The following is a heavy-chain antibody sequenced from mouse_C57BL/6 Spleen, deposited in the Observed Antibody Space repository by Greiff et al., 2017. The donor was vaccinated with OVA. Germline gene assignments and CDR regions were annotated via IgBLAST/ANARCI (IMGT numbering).Heavy chain of an antibody. Sequence: VQLKESGPVLVKPGASVKMSCKASGYTFTDYYMNWVKQSHGKSLEWIGVINPYNGGTSYNQKFKGKATLTVDKSSSTAYMELNSLTSEDSAVYYCARRLVTTTGYYYAMDYWGQGTSVTVSS. V-gene: IGHV1-19*01. J-gene: IGHJ4*01. D-gene: IGHD2-2*01. CDR3: ARRLVTTTGYYYAMDY. CDR2: INPYNGGT. CDR1: GYTFTDYY.